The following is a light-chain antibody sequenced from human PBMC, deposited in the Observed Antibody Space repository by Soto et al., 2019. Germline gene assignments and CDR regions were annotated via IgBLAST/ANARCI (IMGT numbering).Light chain of an antibody. CDR2: GAS. Sequence: DIVMTQFPASLGVSPGERATLSCRASQSVSSNLAWYQQRPGQAPRLLISGASTGATGIPARFSGSGSGTEFTLTINSLQSEDSAVYYCQQYHTWPVTFGGGTKVDIK. J-gene: IGKJ4*01. CDR1: QSVSSN. V-gene: IGKV3-15*01. CDR3: QQYHTWPVT.